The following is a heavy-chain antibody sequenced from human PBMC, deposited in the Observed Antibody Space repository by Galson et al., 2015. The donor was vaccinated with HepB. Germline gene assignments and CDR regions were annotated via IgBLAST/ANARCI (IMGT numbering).Heavy chain of an antibody. J-gene: IGHJ4*02. CDR2: ICTAGDP. CDR3: AGEGGDIVLVPAATRFDY. Sequence: SLRLSCAASGFTFSSYDMHWVRQATGKSLEWVSAICTAGDPYYPGSVKGRFTISRENAKNSLYLQMNSLRAGDTAVYSCAGEGGDIVLVPAATRFDYWGQGTLVTVSS. CDR1: GFTFSSYD. D-gene: IGHD2-2*01. V-gene: IGHV3-13*05.